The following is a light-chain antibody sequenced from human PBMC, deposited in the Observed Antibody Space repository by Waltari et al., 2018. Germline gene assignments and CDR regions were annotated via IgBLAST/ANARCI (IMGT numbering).Light chain of an antibody. CDR3: CSYAGSTTYV. V-gene: IGLV2-23*02. Sequence: QSALTQPASVSGSPGQSITIPCTGPSSDVESYNIVSWYQQHPGKAPKVMIYEVNKRPPGVSNRLSGSKSGNTATLTISGLQAEDEADYYCCSYAGSTTYVFGTGTRVTVL. CDR1: SSDVESYNI. CDR2: EVN. J-gene: IGLJ1*01.